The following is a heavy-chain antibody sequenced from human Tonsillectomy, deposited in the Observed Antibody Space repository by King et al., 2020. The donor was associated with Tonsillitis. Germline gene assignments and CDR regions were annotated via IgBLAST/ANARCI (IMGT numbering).Heavy chain of an antibody. CDR3: ARVGGRNYGNKPHY. CDR2: INPTSGAT. D-gene: IGHD4-11*01. V-gene: IGHV1-46*01. CDR1: GYTFTSFS. Sequence: QLVQSGAEVKKPGASVNISCKASGYTFTSFSMHWVRQAPGQGLEWMGIINPTSGATGYAQKFQGRVTMTRDTSTSKVYMELSSLRSEDTALYYCARVGGRNYGNKPHYWGQGTLVTVSS. J-gene: IGHJ4*02.